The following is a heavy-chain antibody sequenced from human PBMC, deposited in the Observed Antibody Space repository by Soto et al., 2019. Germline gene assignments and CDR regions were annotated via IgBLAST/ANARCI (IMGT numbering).Heavy chain of an antibody. CDR1: GGSISSGDYY. V-gene: IGHV4-30-4*01. CDR3: ARVLMSGYCSSTSCLYYYYYGMDV. Sequence: SETLSLTCTVSGGSISSGDYYWSWIRQPPGKGLEWIGYIYYSGSTYYNTSLKSRVTISVDTSKNQFSLKLSSVTAADTAVYYCARVLMSGYCSSTSCLYYYYYGMDVWGQGTTVTVSS. J-gene: IGHJ6*02. D-gene: IGHD2-2*01. CDR2: IYYSGST.